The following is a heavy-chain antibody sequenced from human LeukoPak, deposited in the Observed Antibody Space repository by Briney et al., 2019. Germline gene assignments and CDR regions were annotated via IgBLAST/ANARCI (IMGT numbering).Heavy chain of an antibody. CDR3: ARLGSWYRRDDY. J-gene: IGHJ4*02. CDR2: INSDGSST. Sequence: GGSLRLSCAASGFTFGSYWMHWVRQAPGKGLVWVSRINSDGSSTSYADSVKGRFTISRDNAKNTLYLQMNGLRAEDTAVYYCARLGSWYRRDDYWGQGTLVTVSS. CDR1: GFTFGSYW. D-gene: IGHD6-13*01. V-gene: IGHV3-74*01.